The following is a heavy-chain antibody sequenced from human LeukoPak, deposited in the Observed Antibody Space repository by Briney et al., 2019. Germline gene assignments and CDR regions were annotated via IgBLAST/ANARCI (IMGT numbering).Heavy chain of an antibody. D-gene: IGHD3-22*01. CDR2: ISAYNGNT. Sequence: ASVKVSCKASGYTFTSYGISWVRQAPGQGLEWMGWISAYNGNTNYAQKLQGRVTMTTDTSTSTAYMELRSLRSDDTAVYYSARGVAYDSSGYYFNFDYWGQGTLVTVSS. CDR1: GYTFTSYG. V-gene: IGHV1-18*01. CDR3: ARGVAYDSSGYYFNFDY. J-gene: IGHJ4*02.